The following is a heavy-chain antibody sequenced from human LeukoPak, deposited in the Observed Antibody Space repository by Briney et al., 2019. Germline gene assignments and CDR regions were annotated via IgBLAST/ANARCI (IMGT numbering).Heavy chain of an antibody. CDR3: AKRRCLVGATLCFFDY. CDR2: ISGSGGST. CDR1: GFTFSSYA. J-gene: IGHJ4*01. Sequence: PGGSLRLSCAASGFTFSSYAMSWVRQAPGKGLEWVSAISGSGGSTYYADSVKGRFTFSRDNSMNTLYLQMNSLRADDTAVYYCAKRRCLVGATLCFFDYWGHGTLVTVSS. D-gene: IGHD1-26*01. V-gene: IGHV3-23*01.